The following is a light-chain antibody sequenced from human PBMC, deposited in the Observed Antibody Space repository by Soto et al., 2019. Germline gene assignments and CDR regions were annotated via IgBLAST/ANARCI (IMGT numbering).Light chain of an antibody. Sequence: QSVLTQPRSVSLSPGHSVTISCTGTSSDVGAYNYVSWYQQRPGKAPKLLIYDVTERPSGVPDRFSGSKSGNTASLTISELQADDEADYYCCSYVGGSFVFGTGTKVTVL. CDR3: CSYVGGSFV. V-gene: IGLV2-11*01. CDR1: SSDVGAYNY. CDR2: DVT. J-gene: IGLJ1*01.